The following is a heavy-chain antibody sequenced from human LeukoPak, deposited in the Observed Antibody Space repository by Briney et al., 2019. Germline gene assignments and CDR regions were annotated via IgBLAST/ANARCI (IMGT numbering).Heavy chain of an antibody. J-gene: IGHJ4*02. CDR1: GFSFDDYT. CDR3: AKDMTHSGYDFFDY. CDR2: ISWDGGST. Sequence: GGSLRLSCAASGFSFDDYTMHWVRQAPGKGLEWVSLISWDGGSTYYADSVKGRFTISRDNSKNSLYLQMNSLGAEDTALYYCAKDMTHSGYDFFDYWGQGTLVTVSS. V-gene: IGHV3-43D*03. D-gene: IGHD5-12*01.